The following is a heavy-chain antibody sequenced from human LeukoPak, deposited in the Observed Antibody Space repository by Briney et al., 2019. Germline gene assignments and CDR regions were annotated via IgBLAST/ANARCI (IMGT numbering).Heavy chain of an antibody. CDR2: ISSSGSTI. Sequence: PGRSLRLSCAASEFTFSSYEMNWVRQAPGKGLEWFSYISSSGSTIYYADSKKGRFTISRDNAKNSLYLQMNSMRAEDTAIYYCARVVAAPPTYNWFDPWGQGTLVTVSS. CDR1: EFTFSSYE. D-gene: IGHD2-15*01. V-gene: IGHV3-48*03. CDR3: ARVVAAPPTYNWFDP. J-gene: IGHJ5*02.